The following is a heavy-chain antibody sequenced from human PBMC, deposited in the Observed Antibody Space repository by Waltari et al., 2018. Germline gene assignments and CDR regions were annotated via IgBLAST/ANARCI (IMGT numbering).Heavy chain of an antibody. V-gene: IGHV1-69*06. J-gene: IGHJ4*02. CDR3: ARVSVAGTYGGY. D-gene: IGHD6-19*01. Sequence: QVQLVQSGAEVKKPGASVKVSCKASGYTFTGYYMHWVRQAPGQGLEWMGRIIPIFGTANYAQKFQGRVTITADKSTSTAYMELSSLRSEDTAVYYCARVSVAGTYGGYWGQGTLVTVSS. CDR2: IIPIFGTA. CDR1: GYTFTGYY.